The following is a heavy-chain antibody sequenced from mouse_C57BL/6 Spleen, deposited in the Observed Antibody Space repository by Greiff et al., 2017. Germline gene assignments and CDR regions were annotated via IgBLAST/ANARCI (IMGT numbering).Heavy chain of an antibody. CDR3: TTWGLLREDYFDY. V-gene: IGHV14-1*01. CDR2: IDPEDGDT. D-gene: IGHD2-3*01. J-gene: IGHJ2*01. CDR1: GFNIKDYY. Sequence: EVKLQESGAELVRPGASVKLSCTASGFNIKDYYMHWVKQRPEQGLEWIGRIDPEDGDTEYAPKFQGKATMTADTSSNTAYLQLSSLTSEDTAVYYCTTWGLLREDYFDYWGQGTTLTVSS.